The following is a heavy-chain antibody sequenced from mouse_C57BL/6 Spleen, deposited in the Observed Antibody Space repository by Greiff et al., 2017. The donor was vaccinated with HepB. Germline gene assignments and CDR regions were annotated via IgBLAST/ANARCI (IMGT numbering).Heavy chain of an antibody. CDR3: ARHWYYGSSWYFDV. J-gene: IGHJ1*03. V-gene: IGHV5-12*01. D-gene: IGHD1-1*01. CDR2: ISNGGGST. CDR1: GFTFSDYY. Sequence: EVNVVESGGGLVQPGGSLKLSCAASGFTFSDYYMYWVRQTPEKRLEWVAYISNGGGSTYYPDTVKGRFTISRDNAKNTLYLQMSRLKSEDTAMYYCARHWYYGSSWYFDVWGTGTTVTVSS.